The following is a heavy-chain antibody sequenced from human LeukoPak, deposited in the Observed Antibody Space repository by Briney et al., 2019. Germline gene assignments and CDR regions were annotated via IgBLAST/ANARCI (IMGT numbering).Heavy chain of an antibody. D-gene: IGHD6-13*01. CDR1: GFTFSDYY. J-gene: IGHJ4*02. V-gene: IGHV3-11*06. CDR2: ISSTSIYT. CDR3: AREASSSWYVDY. Sequence: KPGGSLRLSCAASGFTFSDYYMSWIRQAPGKGLEWVSDISSTSIYTNYADSVKGRFTISRDNAKNSLYLQMNSLRAEDTAVYYCAREASSSWYVDYWGQGTLVTVSS.